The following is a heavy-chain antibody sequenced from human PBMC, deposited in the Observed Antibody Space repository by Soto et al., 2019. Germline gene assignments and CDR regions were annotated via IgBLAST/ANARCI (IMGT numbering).Heavy chain of an antibody. Sequence: SETLSLTCTVSGGSISSYYWSWIRQPPGKGLEWIGYIYYSGSTNYNPSLKSRVTISVDTSKNQFSLKLSSVTAADTAVYYCARAGGDFWSGYPKINWFDPWGQATLVTVSS. CDR3: ARAGGDFWSGYPKINWFDP. D-gene: IGHD3-3*01. J-gene: IGHJ5*02. V-gene: IGHV4-59*01. CDR1: GGSISSYY. CDR2: IYYSGST.